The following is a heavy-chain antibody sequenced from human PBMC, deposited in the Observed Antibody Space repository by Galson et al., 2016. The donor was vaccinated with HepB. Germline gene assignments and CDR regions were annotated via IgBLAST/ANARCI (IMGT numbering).Heavy chain of an antibody. D-gene: IGHD3-22*01. CDR1: GFTFDAYT. V-gene: IGHV3-43*01. CDR3: VKDEGTIVPVYYYGMDV. CDR2: ISWDGAIT. Sequence: SLRLSCAASGFTFDAYTMHWVRQPPGKGLEWVSLISWDGAITYYADSVKGRFTISRDNSKNSPYLQMNSLRTEDTALYYCVKDEGTIVPVYYYGMDVWGQGTTVTVSS. J-gene: IGHJ6*02.